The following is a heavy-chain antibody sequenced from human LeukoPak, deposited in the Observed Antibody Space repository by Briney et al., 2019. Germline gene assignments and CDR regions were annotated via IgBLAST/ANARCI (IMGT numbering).Heavy chain of an antibody. CDR3: TTYDSSTYDAFHI. V-gene: IGHV4-39*07. CDR1: GGSISSSSYY. D-gene: IGHD3-22*01. Sequence: SETLSLTCTVSGGSISSSSYYWGWIRQPPGKGLEWIGSIYYSGSTYYNPSLKSRVTISVDTSKNQFSLNLRSVTAADTAVYYCTTYDSSTYDAFHIWGQGTLVIVSS. CDR2: IYYSGST. J-gene: IGHJ3*02.